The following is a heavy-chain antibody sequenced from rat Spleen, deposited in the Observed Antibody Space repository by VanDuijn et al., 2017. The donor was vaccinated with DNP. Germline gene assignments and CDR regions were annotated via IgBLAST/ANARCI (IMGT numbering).Heavy chain of an antibody. D-gene: IGHD1-11*01. CDR3: TSTLVNYDTYGYYAMDA. Sequence: QVQLGESGPGLMQPSQTLSLTCTVSGFPLTKYGVSWVRQPPGKGLEWIAAISSGGSTYYNSALKSRLSISRDTSKSQVFLKMNSLQTEDRAIYFCTSTLVNYDTYGYYAMDAWGQGTSVTVSS. CDR2: ISSGGST. CDR1: GFPLTKYG. V-gene: IGHV2S12*01. J-gene: IGHJ4*01.